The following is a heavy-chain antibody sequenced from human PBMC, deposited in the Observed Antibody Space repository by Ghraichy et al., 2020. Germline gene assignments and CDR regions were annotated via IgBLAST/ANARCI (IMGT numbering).Heavy chain of an antibody. CDR1: GFTFNSYW. CDR3: ARDTGGRCYMYRCDFDL. CDR2: IKHDGSEK. J-gene: IGHJ3*01. Sequence: GGSLRLSCAASGFTFNSYWMSWVRQAPGKGLEWVGHIKHDGSEKYYVDSVKGRFTISRDNAKNSLYLQMNSLRAEDTAVYYCARDTGGRCYMYRCDFDLWGQGTMVTVSS. D-gene: IGHD2-15*01. V-gene: IGHV3-7*03.